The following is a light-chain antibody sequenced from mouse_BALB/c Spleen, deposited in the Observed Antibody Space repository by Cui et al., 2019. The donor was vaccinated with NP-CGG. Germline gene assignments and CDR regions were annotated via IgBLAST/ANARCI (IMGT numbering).Light chain of an antibody. CDR2: GTN. CDR1: TGAVTTSNY. Sequence: QVGVTKESALTTSPGETVTLTCRSSTGAVTTSNYANWVQEKPDHLFTGLIGGTNNRVPGVPARFSGSLIGDKAALTITGAQTEDEAIYFCVLWYSNHWVFGGGTKLTVL. V-gene: IGLV1*01. CDR3: VLWYSNHWV. J-gene: IGLJ1*01.